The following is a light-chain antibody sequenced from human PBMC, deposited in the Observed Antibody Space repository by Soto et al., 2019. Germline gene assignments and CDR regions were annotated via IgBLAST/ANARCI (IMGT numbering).Light chain of an antibody. J-gene: IGKJ1*01. CDR1: QSVGSDF. Sequence: EIVLTQSPGTLSLSPGERATLSCRASQSVGSDFLAWYRQRPGQPPRILIFGASGRATGIPDRFSGSGSGTDFTLTISRLEPEDFAVYYCQQYGSLSWAFGQGTKVDI. CDR3: QQYGSLSWA. V-gene: IGKV3-20*01. CDR2: GAS.